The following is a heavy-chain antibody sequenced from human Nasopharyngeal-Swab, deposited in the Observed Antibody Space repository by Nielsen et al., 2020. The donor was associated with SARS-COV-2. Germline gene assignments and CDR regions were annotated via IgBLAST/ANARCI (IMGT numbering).Heavy chain of an antibody. CDR2: IKRKADGGTV. J-gene: IGHJ4*02. CDR3: TTLHRTGWF. D-gene: IGHD6-19*01. V-gene: IGHV3-15*01. CDR1: GFGFSSVW. Sequence: GESLKISCAASGFGFSSVWMSWVRQAPGKGLEWVGRIKRKADGGTVEYATAVRGRFSISGDDSRNTLFLQMNRLKTEDTAVYYCTTLHRTGWFWGQGTLVTVSS.